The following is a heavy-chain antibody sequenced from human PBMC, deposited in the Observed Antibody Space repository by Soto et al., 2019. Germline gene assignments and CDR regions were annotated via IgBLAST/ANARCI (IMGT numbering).Heavy chain of an antibody. CDR2: IIPIFGTA. CDR1: GGTFSSYA. V-gene: IGHV1-69*13. CDR3: ARDPSVVAATIDAFDI. J-gene: IGHJ3*02. Sequence: ASVKVSCKASGGTFSSYAISWVRQAPGQGLEWMGGIIPIFGTANYAQKFQGRVTITADESTSTAYMELSSLRSEDTAVYYCARDPSVVAATIDAFDIWGQGTMVTVSS. D-gene: IGHD2-15*01.